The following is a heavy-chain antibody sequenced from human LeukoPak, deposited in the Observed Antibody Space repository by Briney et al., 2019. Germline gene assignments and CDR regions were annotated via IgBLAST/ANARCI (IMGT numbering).Heavy chain of an antibody. CDR1: GFTVSTNS. Sequence: GGSLRLSCAASGFTVSTNSMNWVRQAPGKGLEWVSVIYSGGSTYYADSVKGRFTISRDISKNTLHFQMNSLRAEDTALYYCARYVLPGATRAFDYWGQGSLVTVSS. J-gene: IGHJ4*02. V-gene: IGHV3-66*01. CDR2: IYSGGST. CDR3: ARYVLPGATRAFDY. D-gene: IGHD3-10*02.